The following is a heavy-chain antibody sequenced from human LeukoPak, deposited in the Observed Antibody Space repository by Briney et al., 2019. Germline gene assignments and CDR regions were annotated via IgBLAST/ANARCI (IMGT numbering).Heavy chain of an antibody. CDR1: GFTFSSYG. V-gene: IGHV3-30*02. CDR2: IRYDGSIK. Sequence: GGSLRLSCAASGFTFSSYGMHWVRQAPGKGLEWVAFIRYDGSIKYYADSVKGRFTISRDNSKNTLYLQMNSLRAEDTAVYYCATLPLPGIAVAATQPFDYWGQGTLVTVSS. D-gene: IGHD6-19*01. J-gene: IGHJ4*02. CDR3: ATLPLPGIAVAATQPFDY.